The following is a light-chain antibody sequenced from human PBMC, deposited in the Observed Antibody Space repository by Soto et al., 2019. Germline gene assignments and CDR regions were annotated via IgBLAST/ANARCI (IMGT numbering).Light chain of an antibody. CDR2: DDS. CDR1: NIGSKS. V-gene: IGLV3-21*02. CDR3: SSHAGSNNVYV. Sequence: SYELTQPPSVSVAPGQTARITCGGNNIGSKSVHWYQQKPGQAPVLVVYDDSDRPSGIPERFSGSKSGNTASLTVSGLQAEDEADYYCSSHAGSNNVYVFGTGTTVTVL. J-gene: IGLJ1*01.